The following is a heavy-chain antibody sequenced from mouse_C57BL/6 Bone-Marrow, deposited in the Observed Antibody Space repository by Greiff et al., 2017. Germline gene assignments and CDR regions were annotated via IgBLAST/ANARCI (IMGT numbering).Heavy chain of an antibody. V-gene: IGHV1-7*01. Sequence: VQLQQPGAELAKPGASVKLSCKASGYTFTSYWMHWVKQRPGQGLEWIGYINPSSGYTKYNQKFKDKATLTVDKSSSTAYMQLSSLTYEDSAVYSCARSGVGYYLYCFDYWGQGTTLTVSS. CDR3: ARSGVGYYLYCFDY. CDR1: GYTFTSYW. J-gene: IGHJ2*01. CDR2: INPSSGYT. D-gene: IGHD2-3*01.